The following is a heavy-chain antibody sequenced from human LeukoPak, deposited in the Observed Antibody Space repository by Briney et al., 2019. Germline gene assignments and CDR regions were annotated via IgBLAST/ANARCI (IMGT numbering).Heavy chain of an antibody. V-gene: IGHV4-34*01. J-gene: IGHJ4*02. CDR3: ARVLGIAVVAGATEDNYFDS. Sequence: SETLSLTCGVTGGSFSTHFWAWIRQSPAKGLEWIGEINESGGTDYNPSLKRRAKISIDISRSQFSLTLTSVTAADTAMYYCARVLGIAVVAGATEDNYFDSWGQGALVTVSS. D-gene: IGHD2-2*01. CDR1: GGSFSTHF. CDR2: INESGGT.